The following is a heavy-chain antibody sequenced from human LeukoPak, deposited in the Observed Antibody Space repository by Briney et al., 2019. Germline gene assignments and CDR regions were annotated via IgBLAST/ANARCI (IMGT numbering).Heavy chain of an antibody. J-gene: IGHJ4*02. CDR3: ARDFHLGYFDY. Sequence: GGSVRLSCAASGFPFSDYYMSWILQAPGKGLEWVSYISSSGSTIYYADSVKGRFTISRDNAKNSLYLQMNSLRAEDTAVYYCARDFHLGYFDYWGQGTLVTVSS. CDR1: GFPFSDYY. V-gene: IGHV3-11*01. CDR2: ISSSGSTI.